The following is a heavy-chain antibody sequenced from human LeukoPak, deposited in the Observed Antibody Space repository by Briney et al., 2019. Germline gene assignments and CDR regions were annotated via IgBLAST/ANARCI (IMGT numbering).Heavy chain of an antibody. CDR2: IIPILGIA. D-gene: IGHD6-13*01. V-gene: IGHV1-69*04. J-gene: IGHJ4*02. CDR3: ARDRIAAAGTDY. Sequence: SVKVSCKASGGTFSSYAISWVRQAPGQGLEWMGRIIPILGIANYAQKFQGRVTITADKSTSTAYIELSSLRSEDTAVYYCARDRIAAAGTDYWGQGTLVTVSS. CDR1: GGTFSSYA.